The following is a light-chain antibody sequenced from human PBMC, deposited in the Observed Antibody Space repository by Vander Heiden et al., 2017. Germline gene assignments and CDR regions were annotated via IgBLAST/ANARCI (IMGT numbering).Light chain of an antibody. V-gene: IGKV1-33*01. CDR1: QDISNY. Sequence: DIQTTQSPSSLSASVGDRVTITCQASQDISNYLNWYQQKPGKAPKLLIYDASNLETGVPSRFSGSGSGTDFTFTISSLQPEDIATYYCQQYDNLEYTFGQGTKLEIK. J-gene: IGKJ2*01. CDR3: QQYDNLEYT. CDR2: DAS.